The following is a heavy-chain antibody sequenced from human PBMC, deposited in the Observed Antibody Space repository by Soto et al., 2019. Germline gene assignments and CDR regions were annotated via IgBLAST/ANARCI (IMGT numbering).Heavy chain of an antibody. D-gene: IGHD5-12*01. Sequence: AETLCITCDFSVGSISSINWWSWFRQPPVKGLKWIGEIYHSGSTTYNPSLKSRVTISVDKSKNQFSLKLKSVTAADTAIYYCARGGGPDIAYGMDVWGQGTTVTVSS. J-gene: IGHJ6*01. CDR1: VGSISSINW. V-gene: IGHV4-4*02. CDR3: ARGGGPDIAYGMDV. CDR2: IYHSGST.